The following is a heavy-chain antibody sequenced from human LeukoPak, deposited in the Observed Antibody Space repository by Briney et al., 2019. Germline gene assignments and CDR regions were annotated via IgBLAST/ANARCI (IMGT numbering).Heavy chain of an antibody. J-gene: IGHJ4*02. D-gene: IGHD6-19*01. CDR3: AKNNGWFHLAQ. CDR1: GFTFSSYW. V-gene: IGHV3-74*01. Sequence: SGGSLRLSCAASGFTFSSYWMHWVRQAPGKGLVWISRINSDGNFTNYADSVKGRFTISRDNAENAVYLQMNSLRVEDTALYYCAKNNGWFHLAQWGQGTLVTVSS. CDR2: INSDGNFT.